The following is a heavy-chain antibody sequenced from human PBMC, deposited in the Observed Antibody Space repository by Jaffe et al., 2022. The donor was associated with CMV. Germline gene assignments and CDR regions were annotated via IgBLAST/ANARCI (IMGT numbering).Heavy chain of an antibody. CDR3: ARQTRRITMIGYAFDI. Sequence: QVQLVQSGAEVKKPGASVKVSCKASGYTFTSYAMHWVRQAPGQRLEWMGWINAGNGNTKYSQKFQGRVTITRDTSASTAYMELSSLRSEDTAVYYCARQTRRITMIGYAFDIWGQGTMVTVSS. J-gene: IGHJ3*02. V-gene: IGHV1-3*01. CDR1: GYTFTSYA. D-gene: IGHD3-22*01. CDR2: INAGNGNT.